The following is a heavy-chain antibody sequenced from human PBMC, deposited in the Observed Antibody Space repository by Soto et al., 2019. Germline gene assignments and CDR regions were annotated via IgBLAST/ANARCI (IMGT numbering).Heavy chain of an antibody. D-gene: IGHD4-4*01. CDR2: IIPIFGTA. J-gene: IGHJ5*02. Sequence: SVKVSCKASGGTFSSYAISWVRQAPGQGLEWMGGIIPIFGTANYAQKFQGRVTITADKSTSTAYMELSSLRSEDTAVYYCARSKTPLMTTVTTGFDPWGQGTLVTVSS. V-gene: IGHV1-69*06. CDR3: ARSKTPLMTTVTTGFDP. CDR1: GGTFSSYA.